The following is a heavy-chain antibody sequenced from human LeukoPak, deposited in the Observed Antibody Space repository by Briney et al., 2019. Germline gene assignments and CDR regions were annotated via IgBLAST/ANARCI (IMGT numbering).Heavy chain of an antibody. V-gene: IGHV3-74*01. CDR2: INTDGRVT. CDR3: TRSSGDYFYLDF. Sequence: GGSLRLSCAASGFIFSSKWMHWVRQAPGEGLMRVSRINTDGRVTSYADSVKGRFTISRDNAENTLYLQMNSLRAADTAVYFCTRSSGDYFYLDFWGRETLVTVSS. D-gene: IGHD3-3*01. J-gene: IGHJ4*02. CDR1: GFIFSSKW.